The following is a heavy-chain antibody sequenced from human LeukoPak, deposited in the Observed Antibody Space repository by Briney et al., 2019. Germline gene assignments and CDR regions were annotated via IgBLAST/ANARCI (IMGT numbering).Heavy chain of an antibody. Sequence: SETLSLTCTVSGGSISSGSYYWSWIRQPAGKGLEWIGRIYTSGSTNYNPSLKSRVTISVDTSKNQFSLKLSSVTAADTAVYYCARTSRLGELSVDYWGQGTLVTVSS. J-gene: IGHJ4*02. V-gene: IGHV4-61*02. CDR2: IYTSGST. CDR3: ARTSRLGELSVDY. D-gene: IGHD3-16*02. CDR1: GGSISSGSYY.